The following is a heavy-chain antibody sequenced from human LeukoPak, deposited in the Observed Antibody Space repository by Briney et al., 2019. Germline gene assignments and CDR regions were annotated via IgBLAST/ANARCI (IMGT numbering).Heavy chain of an antibody. Sequence: SGTLSLTCTVSGGSISTNNHYWGWIRQPPGKGLEWIGNIYYSGSTDYNPSLKSRVTISVDTSENHFSLKVTSVTAADTAVYYCARWRHGYNSVDAFDIWGQGVMVTVSS. CDR1: GGSISTNNHY. CDR3: ARWRHGYNSVDAFDI. J-gene: IGHJ3*02. V-gene: IGHV4-39*01. D-gene: IGHD5-24*01. CDR2: IYYSGST.